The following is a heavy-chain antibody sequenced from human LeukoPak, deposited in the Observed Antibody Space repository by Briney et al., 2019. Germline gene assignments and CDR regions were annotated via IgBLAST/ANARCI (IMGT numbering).Heavy chain of an antibody. J-gene: IGHJ3*02. CDR2: IYYSGST. V-gene: IGHV4-30-4*01. CDR1: GGSISSGDYY. Sequence: SETLSLTCTVSGGSISSGDYYWSWIRQPPGKGLEWIGYIYYSGSTYYNPSLKSRVTISVDTSKNQFSLKLSSVTAADTAVYYCARGAMIELNDAFDIWGQGTMVTVSS. D-gene: IGHD3-22*01. CDR3: ARGAMIELNDAFDI.